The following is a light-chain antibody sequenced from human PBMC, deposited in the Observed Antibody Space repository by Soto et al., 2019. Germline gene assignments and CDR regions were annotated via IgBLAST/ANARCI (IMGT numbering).Light chain of an antibody. CDR3: QQYNNWPRT. CDR2: DAS. CDR1: QNGNYN. J-gene: IGKJ1*01. Sequence: IVMTQSPATLSVSPGERATLSCRASQNGNYNLAWYQQKPGQAPSLLIHDASIRATAVPARFSGSGSGTEFTLTISSLQSEDFAVYYCQQYNNWPRTFGQGTKVEIK. V-gene: IGKV3-15*01.